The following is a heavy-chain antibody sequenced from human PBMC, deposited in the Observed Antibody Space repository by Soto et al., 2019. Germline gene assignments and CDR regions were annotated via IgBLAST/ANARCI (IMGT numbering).Heavy chain of an antibody. Sequence: SETLSLTCTVSGGSISNPIYYWAWIRQPPGKGLEWIGSIFYNGNTYYNPSLKSRVTVSVDTSKNQFSLRLSSVTAADTAVYYCARDIGDYDFWSGYRKYAFDIWGQGTMVTVSS. CDR1: GGSISNPIYY. CDR3: ARDIGDYDFWSGYRKYAFDI. J-gene: IGHJ3*02. D-gene: IGHD3-3*01. CDR2: IFYNGNT. V-gene: IGHV4-39*07.